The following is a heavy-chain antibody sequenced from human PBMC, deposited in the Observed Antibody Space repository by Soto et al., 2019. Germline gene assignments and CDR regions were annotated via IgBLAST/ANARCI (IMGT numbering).Heavy chain of an antibody. CDR1: GGSFSGYY. J-gene: IGHJ4*02. Sequence: QSQTLSLTCAVYGGSFSGYYWSWIRQPPGKGLEWIGEINHSGSTNYNPSLKSRVTISVDTSKNQFSLKLSSVTAADTAVYYCARAGLGIGEGNYFDYWGQGTLVTVSS. CDR2: INHSGST. CDR3: ARAGLGIGEGNYFDY. V-gene: IGHV4-34*01. D-gene: IGHD3-10*01.